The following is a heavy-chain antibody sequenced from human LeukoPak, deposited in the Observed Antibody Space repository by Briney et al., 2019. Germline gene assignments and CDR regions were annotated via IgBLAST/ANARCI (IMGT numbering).Heavy chain of an antibody. CDR3: ASDRRLMQGGFDF. CDR2: IYHSGTT. D-gene: IGHD3-16*01. J-gene: IGHJ4*02. Sequence: SQTLSLTCTVSGGSISSAGYYWTWIRQHPGKGLEWIGFIYHSGTTYYTPSLKSLVTISVDTSKNQFSLKLTSVTAADTAVYYCASDRRLMQGGFDFWGQGTLVTVSS. CDR1: GGSISSAGYY. V-gene: IGHV4-31*01.